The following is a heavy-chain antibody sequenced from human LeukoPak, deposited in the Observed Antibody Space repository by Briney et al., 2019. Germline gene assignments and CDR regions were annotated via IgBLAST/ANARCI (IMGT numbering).Heavy chain of an antibody. J-gene: IGHJ4*02. CDR2: INSDGSGT. CDR1: GFTFSSYW. Sequence: GGSLRLSCAASGFTFSSYWMHWVRQAPGKGLVWDSRINSDGSGTSYADSVKGRFTISRDNAKNTLYLQMNSLRAEDTAVYYCASFTMVRGVPYWGQGTLVTVSS. CDR3: ASFTMVRGVPY. D-gene: IGHD3-10*01. V-gene: IGHV3-74*01.